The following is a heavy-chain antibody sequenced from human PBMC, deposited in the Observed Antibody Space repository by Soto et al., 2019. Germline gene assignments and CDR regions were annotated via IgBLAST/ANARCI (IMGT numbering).Heavy chain of an antibody. CDR3: ARLNYYDSGSYYYYFDY. Sequence: PSETRSLTCTVSGGSISSSSYYWGWIRQPPGKGLEWIGSIYYSGSTTYNPSLKSRVTISVDTSKNHFSLKLSSVTAADTAVYYCARLNYYDSGSYYYYFDYWGQGNLVTVS. CDR2: IYYSGST. J-gene: IGHJ4*02. CDR1: GGSISSSSYY. V-gene: IGHV4-39*02. D-gene: IGHD3-10*01.